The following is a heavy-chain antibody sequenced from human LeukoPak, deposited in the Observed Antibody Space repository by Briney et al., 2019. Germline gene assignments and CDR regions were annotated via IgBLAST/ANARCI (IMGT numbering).Heavy chain of an antibody. CDR2: INAGNGNT. D-gene: IGHD6-13*01. CDR1: GYTFTSYA. Sequence: ASVKVSCKASGYTFTSYATHWVRQAPGQRLEWMGWINAGNGNTKYSQKFQGRVTITRDTSASTAYMELSSLRSEDTAVYYCARGMDSSSWYFYFDYWGQGTLVTVSS. V-gene: IGHV1-3*01. CDR3: ARGMDSSSWYFYFDY. J-gene: IGHJ4*02.